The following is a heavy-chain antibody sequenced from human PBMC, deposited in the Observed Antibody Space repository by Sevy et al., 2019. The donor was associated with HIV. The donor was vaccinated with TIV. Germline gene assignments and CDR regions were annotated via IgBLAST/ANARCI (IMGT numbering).Heavy chain of an antibody. V-gene: IGHV3-23*01. CDR2: IRGNGGST. J-gene: IGHJ6*02. CDR3: HCDYDSSQLASYYYYGMDV. CDR1: GFTFSSYA. D-gene: IGHD3-22*01. Sequence: GGSLRLSCAASGFTFSSYAMSWVRQAPGKGLEWVSTIRGNGGSTYYADSVKGRFTISRDNSKNTLYFQMNSLRAEDTAVYYCHCDYDSSQLASYYYYGMDVWGQGTTVTVSS.